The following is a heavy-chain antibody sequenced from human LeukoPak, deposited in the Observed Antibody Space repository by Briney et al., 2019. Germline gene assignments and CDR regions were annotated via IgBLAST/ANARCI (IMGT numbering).Heavy chain of an antibody. Sequence: GGSLRLSCAASGFTFSSYNMNWVRQAPGKGLEWVSSISSSSSNIYYADSVKGRFTISRDNSKNTLYLQMNSLRAEDTAVYYCAKRYCSGGSCYYDYWGQGTLVTVSS. CDR2: ISSSSSNI. V-gene: IGHV3-21*04. CDR3: AKRYCSGGSCYYDY. D-gene: IGHD2-15*01. J-gene: IGHJ4*02. CDR1: GFTFSSYN.